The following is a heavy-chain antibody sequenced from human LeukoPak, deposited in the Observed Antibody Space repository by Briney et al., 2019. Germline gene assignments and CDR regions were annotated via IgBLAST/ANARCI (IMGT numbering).Heavy chain of an antibody. CDR2: IKQDGSVK. Sequence: PGGSLRLSCAASGFTFSSYGMHWVRQAPEKGLEWVANIKQDGSVKYYVDSVKGRFTISRDNAKNSLFLQMNSLRADDTAVYYCARIGYSSSCFDYWGQGILVTVSS. D-gene: IGHD6-6*01. J-gene: IGHJ4*02. CDR1: GFTFSSYG. CDR3: ARIGYSSSCFDY. V-gene: IGHV3-7*01.